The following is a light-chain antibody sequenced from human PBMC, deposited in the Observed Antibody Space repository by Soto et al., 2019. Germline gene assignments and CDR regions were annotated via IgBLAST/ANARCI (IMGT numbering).Light chain of an antibody. CDR3: SSYAASNNFYFV. J-gene: IGLJ3*02. V-gene: IGLV2-8*01. CDR2: EVT. Sequence: QSALTQPPSASGSPGQSVTISCTGTSSDVGGYNYVSWYQQYPGRAPKLRIYEVTKRPSGVPDRFSGSKSGNTASLTVSGLQAEDDADYYCSSYAASNNFYFVFGGGTKRTV. CDR1: SSDVGGYNY.